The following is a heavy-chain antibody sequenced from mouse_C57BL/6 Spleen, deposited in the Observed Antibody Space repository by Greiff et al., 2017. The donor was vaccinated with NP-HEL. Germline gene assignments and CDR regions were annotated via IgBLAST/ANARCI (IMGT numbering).Heavy chain of an antibody. D-gene: IGHD1-1*01. V-gene: IGHV5-4*01. CDR2: ISDGGSYT. J-gene: IGHJ2*01. CDR1: GFTFSSYA. CDR3: ARDRGYGSTYYFDY. Sequence: EVKLEESGGGLVKPGGSLKLSCAASGFTFSSYAMSWVRQTPEKRLEWVATISDGGSYTYYPDNVKGRFTISRDNAKNNLYLQMSHLKSEDTAMYYCARDRGYGSTYYFDYWGQGTTLTVSS.